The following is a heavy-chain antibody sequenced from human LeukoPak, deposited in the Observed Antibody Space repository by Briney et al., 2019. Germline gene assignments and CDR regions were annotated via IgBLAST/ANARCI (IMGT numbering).Heavy chain of an antibody. V-gene: IGHV5-51*01. CDR2: IYPGDSDT. CDR1: GYSFTTYW. CDR3: ARQFRDSSGYYSYYFDY. J-gene: IGHJ4*02. D-gene: IGHD3-22*01. Sequence: RGESLKISCKGSGYSFTTYWIGWVRQMPGRGLEWMGIIYPGDSDTRYSPSFQGQITISADKSISTAYLQWSSLKASDTAMYYCARQFRDSSGYYSYYFDYWGQGTLVTVSS.